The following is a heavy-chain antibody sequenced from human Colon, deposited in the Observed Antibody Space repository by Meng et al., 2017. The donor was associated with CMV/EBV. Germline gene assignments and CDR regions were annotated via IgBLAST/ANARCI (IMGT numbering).Heavy chain of an antibody. V-gene: IGHV3-23*01. CDR3: AKDFDRVMEQYYGMDV. Sequence: GGSLRLSCATSGFTFSSYAMSWVRQAPGKGLEWVSAISGNGATTHYADSVKGRFTMSRDNSKNTLYLQMNSLRAEDTAIYYCAKDFDRVMEQYYGMDVWGQGTTVTVSS. CDR1: GFTFSSYA. D-gene: IGHD2-21*01. CDR2: ISGNGATT. J-gene: IGHJ6*02.